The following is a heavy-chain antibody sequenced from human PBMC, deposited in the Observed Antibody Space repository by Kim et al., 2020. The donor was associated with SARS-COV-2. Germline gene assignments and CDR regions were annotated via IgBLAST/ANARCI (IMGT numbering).Heavy chain of an antibody. CDR2: IYYSGST. J-gene: IGHJ3*02. V-gene: IGHV4-59*13. D-gene: IGHD1-26*01. Sequence: SETLSLTCTVSGGSISSYYWSWIRQPPGKGLEWIGYIYYSGSTNYNPSLKSRVTISVDTSKNQFSLKLSSVTAADTAVYYCARVVGSASGSDAFDIWGQGTMVTVSS. CDR3: ARVVGSASGSDAFDI. CDR1: GGSISSYY.